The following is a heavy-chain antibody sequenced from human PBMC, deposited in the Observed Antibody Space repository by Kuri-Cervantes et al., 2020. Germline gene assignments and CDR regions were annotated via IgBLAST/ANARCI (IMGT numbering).Heavy chain of an antibody. CDR2: IKQDGSEE. V-gene: IGHV3-7*01. CDR3: ARGEYMSGGGYYT. D-gene: IGHD3-3*01. CDR1: GFIFNTYW. J-gene: IGHJ5*02. Sequence: GESLKISCAASGFIFNTYWMSWVRQAPGKGPEWVANIKQDGSEENYVDSVKGRFTISRDNAENSLYLQMNSLRAEDTAVYYCARGEYMSGGGYYTWGQGTLVTVSS.